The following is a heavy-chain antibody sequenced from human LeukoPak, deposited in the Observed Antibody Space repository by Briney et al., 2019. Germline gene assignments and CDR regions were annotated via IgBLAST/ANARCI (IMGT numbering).Heavy chain of an antibody. CDR3: ARVTGAIAAAGSYWYFDL. J-gene: IGHJ2*01. D-gene: IGHD6-13*01. Sequence: PGGSLRLSCAASGFTFSSYGMHWVRQAPGKGLEWVAFIRYDGSNKYYADSVKGRFTISRDNSKNTLYLQMNSLRAEDTAVYYCARVTGAIAAAGSYWYFDLWGRGTLVTVSS. V-gene: IGHV3-30*02. CDR2: IRYDGSNK. CDR1: GFTFSSYG.